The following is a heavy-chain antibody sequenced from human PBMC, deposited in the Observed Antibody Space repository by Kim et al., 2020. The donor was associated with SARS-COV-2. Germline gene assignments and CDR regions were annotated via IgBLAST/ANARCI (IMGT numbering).Heavy chain of an antibody. Sequence: GGSLRLSCAASGFTDSSNYMSWVRQAPGKGLEWVSVIYSGGSTYYADSVKGRFTISRDNSKNTLYLQMNSLRAEDTAVYYCARGLFGDYGVFDYWGQGTLVTVSS. CDR2: IYSGGST. CDR1: GFTDSSNY. D-gene: IGHD2-21*01. J-gene: IGHJ4*02. CDR3: ARGLFGDYGVFDY. V-gene: IGHV3-53*01.